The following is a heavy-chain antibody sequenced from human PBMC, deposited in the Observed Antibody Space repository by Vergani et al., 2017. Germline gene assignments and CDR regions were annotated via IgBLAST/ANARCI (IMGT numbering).Heavy chain of an antibody. CDR1: GFTFSSYW. CDR2: INSDGSST. V-gene: IGHV3-74*01. J-gene: IGHJ6*03. Sequence: EVQLVESGGGLVQPGGSLRLSCAASGFTFSSYWMHWVRQAPGKGLVWVSRINSDGSSTSYADSVKGRFTISRDNAKNSLYLQMNSLRAEDTAVYYCARVGPSYQDSPYYYYYMDVWGKGTTVTVSS. CDR3: ARVGPSYQDSPYYYYYMDV. D-gene: IGHD2-2*01.